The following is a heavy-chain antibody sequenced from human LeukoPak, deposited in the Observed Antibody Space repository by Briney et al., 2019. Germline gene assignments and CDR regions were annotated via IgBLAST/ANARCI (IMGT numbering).Heavy chain of an antibody. V-gene: IGHV3-9*01. D-gene: IGHD6-19*01. J-gene: IGHJ4*02. CDR3: AKDRMTVAGIVDY. Sequence: GGSLRLSCAASGFTFDDYAMHWVRQAPGKGLEWVSGISWNSGSIGYADSVKGRFTISRDNAKNSLYLQMNSLRAEDTALYYCAKDRMTVAGIVDYWGQGTLVTVSS. CDR2: ISWNSGSI. CDR1: GFTFDDYA.